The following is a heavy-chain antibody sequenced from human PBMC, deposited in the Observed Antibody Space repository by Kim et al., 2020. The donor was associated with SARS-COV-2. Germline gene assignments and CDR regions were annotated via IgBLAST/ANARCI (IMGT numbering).Heavy chain of an antibody. V-gene: IGHV4-59*13. Sequence: SETLSLTCTVSGGSISSYYWSWIRQPPGKGLEWIGYIYYSGSTNYNPSLKSRVTISVDTSKNQFSLKLSSVTAADTAVYYCARVNYYYYGMDVWGQGTTVTVSS. CDR1: GGSISSYY. CDR3: ARVNYYYYGMDV. J-gene: IGHJ6*02. CDR2: IYYSGST.